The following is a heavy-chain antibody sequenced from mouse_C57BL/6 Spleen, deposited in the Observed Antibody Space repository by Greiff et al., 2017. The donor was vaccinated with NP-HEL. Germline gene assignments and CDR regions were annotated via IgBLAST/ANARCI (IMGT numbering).Heavy chain of an antibody. CDR1: GYSFTSYY. V-gene: IGHV1-66*01. D-gene: IGHD2-5*01. Sequence: QVQLQQSGPELVKPGASVKISCKASGYSFTSYYIHWVKQRPGQGLEWIGWIYPGSGNTKYNEKFKGKATLTADTSSSTAYMQLSSLTSEDSAVYYCARSGTYSNYYFDYWGQGTTLTVSS. CDR2: IYPGSGNT. CDR3: ARSGTYSNYYFDY. J-gene: IGHJ2*01.